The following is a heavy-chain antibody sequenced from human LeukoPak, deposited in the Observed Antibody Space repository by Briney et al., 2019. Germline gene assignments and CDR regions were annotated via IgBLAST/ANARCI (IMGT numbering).Heavy chain of an antibody. CDR2: ISGDGGGT. Sequence: GGSLRLSCAASGFIFSSYAMYWVRQTPGKGLEYVSSISGDGGGTFYANSVKDRFTISRDNSKNTLYLQMNSLRAEDTAVYYCGKADKSRGIALAAVIVHWGQGTLVTVSS. CDR3: GKADKSRGIALAAVIVH. J-gene: IGHJ4*02. CDR1: GFIFSSYA. V-gene: IGHV3-64*01. D-gene: IGHD6-19*01.